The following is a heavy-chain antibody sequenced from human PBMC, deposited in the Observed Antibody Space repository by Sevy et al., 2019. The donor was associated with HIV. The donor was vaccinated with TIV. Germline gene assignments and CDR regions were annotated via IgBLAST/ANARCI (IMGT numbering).Heavy chain of an antibody. D-gene: IGHD6-19*01. V-gene: IGHV3-23*01. CDR1: GFTFSSYA. Sequence: GGSLRLSCAASGFTFSSYAMSWVRQAPGKGLEWVSAISGSGGSTYYADSVKGRFTISRDNSKNTLYLQMNSLRAEDTAVYDCAKTTGRGSGWYGGWFDPWGQGTLVTVSS. CDR3: AKTTGRGSGWYGGWFDP. J-gene: IGHJ5*02. CDR2: ISGSGGST.